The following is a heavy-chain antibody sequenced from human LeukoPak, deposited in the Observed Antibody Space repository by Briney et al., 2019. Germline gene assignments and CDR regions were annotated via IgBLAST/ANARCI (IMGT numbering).Heavy chain of an antibody. D-gene: IGHD1-26*01. Sequence: SETLSLTCTVSGGSISSGDYYWSWIRQPPGKGLEWIGYIYYSGSTNYNPSLKSRVTISVDTSKNQFSLKLSSVTAADTAVYYCARDGGATNAFDIWGQGTMVTVSS. CDR3: ARDGGATNAFDI. CDR2: IYYSGST. J-gene: IGHJ3*02. CDR1: GGSISSGDYY. V-gene: IGHV4-61*08.